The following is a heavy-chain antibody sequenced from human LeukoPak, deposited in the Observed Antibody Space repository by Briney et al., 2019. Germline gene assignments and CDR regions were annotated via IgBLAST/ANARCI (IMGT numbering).Heavy chain of an antibody. CDR1: RGPITSHY. CDR2: FYYSGSTN. D-gene: IGHD3-10*01. Sequence: PSETLSLTCSVSRGPITSHYWCWMPQSPEEGLEWIAYFYYSGSTNNYIPSLKGRVTISVDTSKNQFSLNLRSVTAADTAVYYCARLSSGSHDYWGRGTLVTVSS. V-gene: IGHV4-59*08. CDR3: ARLSSGSHDY. J-gene: IGHJ4*02.